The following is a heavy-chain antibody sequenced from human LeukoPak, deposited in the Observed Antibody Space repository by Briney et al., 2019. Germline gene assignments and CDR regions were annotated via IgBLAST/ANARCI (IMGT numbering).Heavy chain of an antibody. CDR2: ISVSDDST. V-gene: IGHV3-23*01. CDR3: AEDRYCSSTNCPYDY. CDR1: GFTFRSFA. J-gene: IGHJ4*02. Sequence: GGSLRLSCEASGFTFRSFAMSWVRQAPGKGLEWFSGISVSDDSTYYADSVKGRFTMSRDNSNNMLYLQMNSLRAEDTAVYYCAEDRYCSSTNCPYDYWGQGTLVTVSS. D-gene: IGHD2-2*01.